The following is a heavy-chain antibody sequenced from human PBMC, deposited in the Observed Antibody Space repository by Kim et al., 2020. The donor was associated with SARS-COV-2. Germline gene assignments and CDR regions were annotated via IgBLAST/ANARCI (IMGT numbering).Heavy chain of an antibody. J-gene: IGHJ4*02. D-gene: IGHD3-22*01. CDR2: GST. V-gene: IGHV3-53*01. Sequence: GSTFYADSVKGRVSISSDNSKNTLYLQMNSLRAEDTAVYYCASLYDSSGRWGEGTLVTVSS. CDR3: ASLYDSSGR.